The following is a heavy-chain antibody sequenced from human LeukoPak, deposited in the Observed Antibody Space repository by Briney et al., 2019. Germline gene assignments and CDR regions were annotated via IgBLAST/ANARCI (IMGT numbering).Heavy chain of an antibody. V-gene: IGHV3-11*04. Sequence: PGGSLRLSCAASGFIFSDYYMNWIRQAPGKGLEWVSSISGGSRTINYADSVKGRFTISRDNAKNSLYLQMNSLRAEDTAVYFCARGGYYCLDYWGQGTLVTVSS. CDR2: ISGGSRTI. D-gene: IGHD3-22*01. CDR1: GFIFSDYY. J-gene: IGHJ4*02. CDR3: ARGGYYCLDY.